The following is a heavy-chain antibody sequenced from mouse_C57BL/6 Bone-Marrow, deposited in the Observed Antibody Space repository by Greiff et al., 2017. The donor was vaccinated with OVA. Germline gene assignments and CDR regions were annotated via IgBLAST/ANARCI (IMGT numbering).Heavy chain of an antibody. CDR2: ISSGSSTI. J-gene: IGHJ1*03. Sequence: EVQLQQSGGGLVKPGGSLKLSCAASGFTFSDYGMHWVRQAPEKGLEWVAYISSGSSTIYYADTVKGRFTISRDNAKNTLFLQMTSLRSEDTAMYYCARGLFLWYFDVWGTGTTVTVSS. CDR3: ARGLFLWYFDV. V-gene: IGHV5-17*01. CDR1: GFTFSDYG.